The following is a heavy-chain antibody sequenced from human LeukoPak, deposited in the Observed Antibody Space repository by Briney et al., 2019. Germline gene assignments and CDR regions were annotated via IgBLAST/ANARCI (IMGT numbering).Heavy chain of an antibody. V-gene: IGHV1-2*02. CDR2: INPNSGGT. Sequence: GASVKVSCKASGYTFTGYYMHWVRQAPGQGLEWMGWINPNSGGTNYAQKFQGRVTITADKSTSTAYMELSSLRSEDTAVYYCARVDRTYGMDVWGQGTTVTVSS. J-gene: IGHJ6*02. D-gene: IGHD1-14*01. CDR3: ARVDRTYGMDV. CDR1: GYTFTGYY.